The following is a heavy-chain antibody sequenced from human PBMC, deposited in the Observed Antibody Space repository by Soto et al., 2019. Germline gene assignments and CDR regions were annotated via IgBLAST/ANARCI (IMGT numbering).Heavy chain of an antibody. J-gene: IGHJ4*02. CDR1: GFTFSTYT. Sequence: QVHLVESGGGVVQPGRSLRLSCAASGFTFSTYTMHWVRQAPGKGLEWVADISYNGKYEYYADSGKGRFTISRDNSKSTLYLQMNSLTPEDTAVYYCATTPGGAAYWGQGTLVTVSS. D-gene: IGHD2-15*01. CDR2: ISYNGKYE. V-gene: IGHV3-30*04. CDR3: ATTPGGAAY.